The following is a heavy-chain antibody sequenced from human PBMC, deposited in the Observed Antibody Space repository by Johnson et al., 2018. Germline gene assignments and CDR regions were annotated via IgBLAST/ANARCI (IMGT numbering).Heavy chain of an antibody. CDR3: ARDAGYDEGFAVTALDF. Sequence: QVQLVESGGGVVQPGRSLRLSCGASGFNFSDYGMHWVRQAPGKGLKWVAVIWFDGSNKDYGDSVKGRFTISRDNSNNTLYLEMSSLNFDDTAGYYCARDAGYDEGFAVTALDFWGQGTRVTVSS. V-gene: IGHV3-33*01. J-gene: IGHJ3*01. D-gene: IGHD5-12*01. CDR2: IWFDGSNK. CDR1: GFNFSDYG.